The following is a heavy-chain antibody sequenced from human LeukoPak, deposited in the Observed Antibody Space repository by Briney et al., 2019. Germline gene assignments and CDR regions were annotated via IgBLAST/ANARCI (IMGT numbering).Heavy chain of an antibody. Sequence: ASVKVSCKASGGTFSSYAISWVRQAPGQGLEWMGGIISIFGTANYAQKFQGRVTITADKSTSTAYMELSSLRSEDTAVYYCARVSGYEGNWFDPWGQGTLVTVSS. V-gene: IGHV1-69*06. CDR1: GGTFSSYA. CDR2: IISIFGTA. CDR3: ARVSGYEGNWFDP. D-gene: IGHD5-12*01. J-gene: IGHJ5*02.